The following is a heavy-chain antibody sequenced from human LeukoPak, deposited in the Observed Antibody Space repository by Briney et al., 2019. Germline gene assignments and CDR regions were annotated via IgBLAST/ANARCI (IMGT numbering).Heavy chain of an antibody. V-gene: IGHV1-2*06. CDR1: GYTFTGYY. Sequence: ASVKVSCKTSGYTFTGYYLHWVRQAPGQGLEWMGRINPNSGDTNFAQKFQGRVTMTRGTSISTAYMELTRLRSDDTAVYYCARDSSGPLYYFDYWGQGTLVTVSS. J-gene: IGHJ4*02. D-gene: IGHD3-22*01. CDR3: ARDSSGPLYYFDY. CDR2: INPNSGDT.